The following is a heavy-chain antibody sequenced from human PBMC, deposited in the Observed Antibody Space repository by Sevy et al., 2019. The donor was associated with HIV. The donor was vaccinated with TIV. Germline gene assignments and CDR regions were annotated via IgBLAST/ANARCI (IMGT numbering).Heavy chain of an antibody. J-gene: IGHJ6*02. CDR1: GYTFSSYD. Sequence: ASVKVSCKASGYTFSSYDISWVRQAPGEGLEWMGWISDYNGYTNYAHKFQGRVTMSTETSMRTAYMELRSLRSDDTAVYFCAREGYYYRSGTYRPPNYYGMDVWGQGTAVTVSS. V-gene: IGHV1-18*01. CDR3: AREGYYYRSGTYRPPNYYGMDV. CDR2: ISDYNGYT. D-gene: IGHD3-10*01.